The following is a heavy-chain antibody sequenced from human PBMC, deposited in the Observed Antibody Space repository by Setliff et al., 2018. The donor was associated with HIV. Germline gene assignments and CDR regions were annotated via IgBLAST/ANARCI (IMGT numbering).Heavy chain of an antibody. V-gene: IGHV4-39*01. D-gene: IGHD6-19*01. J-gene: IGHJ5*02. Sequence: SETLSLPCNVSGGYVSSKSYYWAWIRQPPGKGLEWIGTMYYSGNTYYSPSLKSRVTITADSSKNQLSLKLTSVTAADTAVYYCATQRSFQRAFEAVAGSFDPGGQGILVTVSS. CDR1: GGYVSSKSYY. CDR2: MYYSGNT. CDR3: ATQRSFQRAFEAVAGSFDP.